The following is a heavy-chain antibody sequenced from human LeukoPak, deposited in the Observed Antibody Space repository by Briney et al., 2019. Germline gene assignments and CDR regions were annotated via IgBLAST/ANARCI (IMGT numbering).Heavy chain of an antibody. V-gene: IGHV3-74*01. CDR1: GFTFSSFW. Sequence: PGGSLRLSCAASGFTFSSFWMHWVRQAPGKGLVWVSRIKSDGTSTSYADSVKGRFIISRDNAKSMLYLQMNSLRAEDTAMYYCAKSDWFDPWGQGTLVTVSS. J-gene: IGHJ5*02. CDR2: IKSDGTST. CDR3: AKSDWFDP.